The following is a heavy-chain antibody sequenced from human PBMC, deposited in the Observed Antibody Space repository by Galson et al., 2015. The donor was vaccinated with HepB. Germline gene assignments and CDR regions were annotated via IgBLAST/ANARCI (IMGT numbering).Heavy chain of an antibody. D-gene: IGHD1-26*01. CDR2: IDSSSSYI. V-gene: IGHV3-21*01. Sequence: SLRLSCAASGFTFSSYAMHWVRQAPGKGLEWVSFIDSSSSYINYADSVKGRFTISRDNAKNALYLQMNSLRGEDTAVYYCARDGGSFFDYWGQGTLVTVSS. CDR3: ARDGGSFFDY. CDR1: GFTFSSYA. J-gene: IGHJ4*02.